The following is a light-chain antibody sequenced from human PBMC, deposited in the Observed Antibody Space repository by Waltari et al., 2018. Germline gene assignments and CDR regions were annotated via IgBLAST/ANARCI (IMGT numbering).Light chain of an antibody. Sequence: DIQMTQSPSTLSASVGDRVTITCRASQSISSWLAWYQQKPGKAPKLLIYKASSLESGVPSRFSGSGSGTEFTLTISSLQPDDFATYYCQQYPRTFGQGTKVEIK. CDR2: KAS. J-gene: IGKJ1*01. CDR1: QSISSW. CDR3: QQYPRT. V-gene: IGKV1-5*03.